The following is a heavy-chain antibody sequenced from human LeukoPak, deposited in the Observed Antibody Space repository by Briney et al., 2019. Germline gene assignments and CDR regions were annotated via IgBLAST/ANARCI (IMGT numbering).Heavy chain of an antibody. D-gene: IGHD6-19*01. Sequence: TGGSLRLSCAASGFTFSSYGMHWVRQAPGKGLEWVAVISYDGSNKYYADSVKGRFTISRDNSKNTLYLQMNSLRAEDTAVYYCAKGSGWYIDYWGQGTLVTVSS. V-gene: IGHV3-30*18. CDR3: AKGSGWYIDY. J-gene: IGHJ4*02. CDR2: ISYDGSNK. CDR1: GFTFSSYG.